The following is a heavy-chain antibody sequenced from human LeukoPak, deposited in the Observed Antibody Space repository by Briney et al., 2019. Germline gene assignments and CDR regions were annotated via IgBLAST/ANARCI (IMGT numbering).Heavy chain of an antibody. J-gene: IGHJ3*02. V-gene: IGHV4-59*08. CDR1: GGSLSSYY. CDR2: IYYSVST. D-gene: IGHD3-22*01. Sequence: PSETLPLTCTVCGGSLSSYYWSWLRQPPAKGMEGIGYIYYSVSTNYNPSLTSRHTISVDTSKNQFSLTLSSVTAPDPAVYYCAVHGSGYYDSSGYYSQHDAFDIWGQGTMVTVSS. CDR3: AVHGSGYYDSSGYYSQHDAFDI.